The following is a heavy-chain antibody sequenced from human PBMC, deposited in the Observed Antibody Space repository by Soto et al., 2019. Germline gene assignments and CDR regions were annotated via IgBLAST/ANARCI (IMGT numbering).Heavy chain of an antibody. Sequence: ASVKVSCKASGYSFRSFGITWVRQAPGQGLEWVGWISAHNGNTNYAQKLQGRVTMTTDTSTSTAYMELTSLKSDDTAVYYCATGGGLGPWLINFDYWGQGTLVTVSS. D-gene: IGHD3-16*01. CDR1: GYSFRSFG. J-gene: IGHJ4*02. CDR2: ISAHNGNT. V-gene: IGHV1-18*01. CDR3: ATGGGLGPWLINFDY.